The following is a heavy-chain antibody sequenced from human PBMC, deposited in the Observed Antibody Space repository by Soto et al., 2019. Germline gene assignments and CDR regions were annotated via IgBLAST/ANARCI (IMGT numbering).Heavy chain of an antibody. D-gene: IGHD3-22*01. CDR2: INIDGRTT. V-gene: IGHV3-74*01. J-gene: IGHJ4*02. CDR3: ARGRLYYYASCDY. Sequence: EVQLVESGGGLVQPGGSLRLSCAASGFTYSTYWMHWVRQAPGKGLVWVSRINIDGRTTTYADSVKGRFTISRDNAKNTVHLKMHSLRAEDTAVYYCARGRLYYYASCDYWGQGTLVTVSS. CDR1: GFTYSTYW.